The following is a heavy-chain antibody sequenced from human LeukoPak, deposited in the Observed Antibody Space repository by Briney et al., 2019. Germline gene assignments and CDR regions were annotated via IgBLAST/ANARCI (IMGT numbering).Heavy chain of an antibody. CDR3: ARGHYESSGYYLGY. Sequence: ASVTVSCKASGYTFTRYYMRWVRRAPGQGLEWMGIINPSGGSTNYAQKFQGRVTMTRDTSTSTVYIELSSLSSEDTAVYYCARGHYESSGYYLGYWGQGTLATVSS. CDR1: GYTFTRYY. V-gene: IGHV1-46*01. D-gene: IGHD3-22*01. CDR2: INPSGGST. J-gene: IGHJ4*02.